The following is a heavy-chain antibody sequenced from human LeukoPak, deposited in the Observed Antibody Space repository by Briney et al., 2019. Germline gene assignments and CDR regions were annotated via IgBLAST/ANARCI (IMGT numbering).Heavy chain of an antibody. CDR1: GGSISSYY. V-gene: IGHV4-59*01. CDR3: AREEVYYGMDV. J-gene: IGHJ6*02. Sequence: SETLSLTCTASGGSISSYYWSWIREPPGKGLEWIGYIYYSGSTNYNPSLKSRVTISVDTSKNQFSLKLSSVTAADTAVYYCAREEVYYGMDVWGQGTTVTVSS. CDR2: IYYSGST.